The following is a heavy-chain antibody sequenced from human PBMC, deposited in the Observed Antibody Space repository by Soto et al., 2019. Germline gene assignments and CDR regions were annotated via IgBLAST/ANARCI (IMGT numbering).Heavy chain of an antibody. CDR1: GYTFTSYH. CDR2: ISTYNGNT. J-gene: IGHJ4*02. CDR3: ARDSPTPRE. V-gene: IGHV1-18*01. Sequence: QVQLVQSGAEVKKPGASVKVSCKASGYTFTSYHITWVRQAPRQGLAWMGWISTYNGNTNYAQKLQGRVTRTTDTSTRTAYMKLRSLRYDDTSVYYCARDSPTPREWGQGTLVTVSS. D-gene: IGHD2-15*01.